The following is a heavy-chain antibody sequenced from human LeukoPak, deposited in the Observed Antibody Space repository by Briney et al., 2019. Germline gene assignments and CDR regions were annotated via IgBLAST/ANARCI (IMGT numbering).Heavy chain of an antibody. CDR2: INSDGSST. V-gene: IGHV3-74*01. CDR3: ARASAAGFDI. J-gene: IGHJ3*02. D-gene: IGHD6-25*01. Sequence: GGPLRLSCAASGFTFSSYWMHWVRQAPGKGLVWVSRINSDGSSTSYAECVKGRFNYSRESANNSLCLEMSSLRAEDTAVYYCARASAAGFDIWGQGTMVTVSS. CDR1: GFTFSSYW.